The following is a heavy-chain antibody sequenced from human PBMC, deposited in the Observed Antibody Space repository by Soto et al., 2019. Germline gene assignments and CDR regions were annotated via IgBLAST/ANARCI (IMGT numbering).Heavy chain of an antibody. CDR2: LTADSDDT. V-gene: IGHV3-23*01. CDR3: AKGRDRASLDV. Sequence: EVQLLESGGTLVQPGGSLRLSCVASGFTFSTHTMNWVRQAPGKGLEWVSRLTADSDDTSYADSIKGRFTISRDNSKNTLQLQMNRRRAEDTAIYYCAKGRDRASLDVWGQGALVTVSS. CDR1: GFTFSTHT. D-gene: IGHD3-10*01. J-gene: IGHJ4*02.